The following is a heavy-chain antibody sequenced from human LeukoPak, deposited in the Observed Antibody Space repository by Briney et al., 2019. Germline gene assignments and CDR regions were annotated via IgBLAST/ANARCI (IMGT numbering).Heavy chain of an antibody. CDR1: RGSFSSGDYY. CDR3: ARGNYDILTGPLYWFDP. Sequence: PSETLSLTCAVSRGSFSSGDYYWTWIRQPPGKGLEWIGYISYSGSTNYNPSLKSRVTISVDTSKNQFSLKLSSVTAADTAVYYCARGNYDILTGPLYWFDPWGQGTLVTVSS. D-gene: IGHD3-9*01. V-gene: IGHV4-61*08. CDR2: ISYSGST. J-gene: IGHJ5*02.